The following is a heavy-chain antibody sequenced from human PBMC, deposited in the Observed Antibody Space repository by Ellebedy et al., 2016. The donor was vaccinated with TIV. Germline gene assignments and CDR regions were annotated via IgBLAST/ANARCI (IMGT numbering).Heavy chain of an antibody. V-gene: IGHV1-69*13. CDR1: GDTFSSYA. CDR2: IVPLFETT. CDR3: AKGGDINMVRGVIDYGIDV. D-gene: IGHD3-10*01. J-gene: IGHJ6*02. Sequence: SVKVSCXASGDTFSSYAISWVRQAPGKGLEWMGGIVPLFETTNYAQRFQGRVTITADESTSTAYMELSSLRSEDTAVYYCAKGGDINMVRGVIDYGIDVWGQGTTVTVSS.